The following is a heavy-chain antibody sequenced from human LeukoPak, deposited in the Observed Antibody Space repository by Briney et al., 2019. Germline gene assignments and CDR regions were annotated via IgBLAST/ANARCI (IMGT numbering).Heavy chain of an antibody. J-gene: IGHJ3*02. D-gene: IGHD6-25*01. V-gene: IGHV4-31*03. CDR2: IYYSGST. CDR3: ARLIAAVDAFDI. Sequence: SQTLSLTCTVSGGSISSGGYYWSWIRQHPGKGLEWIGYIYYSGSTYYNPSLKSRVTISVDTSKNQFSLKLSSVTAADTAVYYCARLIAAVDAFDIWGQGTMATVSS. CDR1: GGSISSGGYY.